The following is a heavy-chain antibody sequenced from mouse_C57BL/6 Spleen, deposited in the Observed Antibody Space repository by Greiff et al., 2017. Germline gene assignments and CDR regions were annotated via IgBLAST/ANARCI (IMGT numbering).Heavy chain of an antibody. V-gene: IGHV1-4*01. J-gene: IGHJ2*01. Sequence: QVQLQQSGAELARPGASVKMSCKASGYTFTSYTMHWVKQRPGQGLEWIGYITPSSGYTKYNQKCKDKATLTADKSSSTAYMQLSSLTSEDSAVDYCARFTTVLAYYVDYWGKGTTRTVAS. CDR3: ARFTTVLAYYVDY. CDR2: ITPSSGYT. CDR1: GYTFTSYT. D-gene: IGHD1-1*01.